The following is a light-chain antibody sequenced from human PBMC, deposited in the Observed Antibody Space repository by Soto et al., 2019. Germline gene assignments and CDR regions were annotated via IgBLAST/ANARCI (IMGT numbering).Light chain of an antibody. CDR3: SSYTSSSTLGI. Sequence: QSVLTQPASVSGSPGQSITISCTGTSSDVGGYNYVSWYQQHSGKAPKLMIYDVSNRPSGVSNRFSGSKSGNTASLTISGLQAEDEAEYYCSSYTSSSTLGIFGTGTKVTVL. J-gene: IGLJ1*01. CDR2: DVS. V-gene: IGLV2-14*01. CDR1: SSDVGGYNY.